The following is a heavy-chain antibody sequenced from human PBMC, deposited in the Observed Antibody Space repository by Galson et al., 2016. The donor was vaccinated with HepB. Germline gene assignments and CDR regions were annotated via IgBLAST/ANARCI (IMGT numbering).Heavy chain of an antibody. D-gene: IGHD3-16*01. CDR2: INPESTTV. CDR1: GFSLSSFW. J-gene: IGHJ4*02. V-gene: IGHV3-74*01. Sequence: SLRLSCAASGFSLSSFWMHWFRQAPGKGLEWVSHINPESTTVNYADSVRGRFTNSRDNAKNTLYLLASSLRVGDTAVYYCARGGIEPVDYWGQGTLVTVSS. CDR3: ARGGIEPVDY.